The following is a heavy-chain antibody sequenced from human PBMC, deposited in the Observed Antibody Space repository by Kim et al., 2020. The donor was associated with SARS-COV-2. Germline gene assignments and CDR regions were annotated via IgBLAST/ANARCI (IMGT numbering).Heavy chain of an antibody. V-gene: IGHV5-51*01. D-gene: IGHD6-13*01. CDR2: IYPGDSDT. CDR3: ARVAAAGTGNVYYFDY. J-gene: IGHJ4*02. CDR1: GYSFTSYW. Sequence: GESLKISCKGSGYSFTSYWIGWVRQMPGKGLEWMGIIYPGDSDTRYSPSFQGQVTISADKSISTAYLQWSSLKASDTAMYYCARVAAAGTGNVYYFDYWGQGTLVTVSS.